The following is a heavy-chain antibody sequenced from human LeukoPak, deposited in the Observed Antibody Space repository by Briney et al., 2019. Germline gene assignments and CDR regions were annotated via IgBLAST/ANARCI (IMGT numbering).Heavy chain of an antibody. CDR2: INPSGSSA. Sequence: ASVKVSCKASGYSFTSYYIHWVRQAPGQGLEWMGFINPSGSSAAYAQKFQGRLTMTRDMSTSTVYMELSSLRSEDTAVYYCAGSGAMVPYYYYYYYMDVWGKGTTVTVSS. CDR1: GYSFTSYY. J-gene: IGHJ6*03. V-gene: IGHV1-46*01. CDR3: AGSGAMVPYYYYYYYMDV. D-gene: IGHD5-18*01.